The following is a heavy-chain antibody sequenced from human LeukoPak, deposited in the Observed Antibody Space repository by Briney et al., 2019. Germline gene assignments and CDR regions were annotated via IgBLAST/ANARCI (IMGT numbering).Heavy chain of an antibody. J-gene: IGHJ5*02. Sequence: GASVKVSCKASGYIFTDYFLHWVRQAPGQRLEWMGWINPNSGDTKYAQRFQGRVTMTRVTSIATAYMELNRLTSDDTAVYYCARGFQRLEHWDWLDPWGRGTLVTVAS. D-gene: IGHD6-25*01. CDR2: INPNSGDT. CDR3: ARGFQRLEHWDWLDP. V-gene: IGHV1-2*02. CDR1: GYIFTDYF.